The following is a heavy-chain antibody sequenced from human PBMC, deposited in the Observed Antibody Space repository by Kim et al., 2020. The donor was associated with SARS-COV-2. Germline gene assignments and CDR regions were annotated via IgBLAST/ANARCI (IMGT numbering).Heavy chain of an antibody. J-gene: IGHJ4*02. CDR1: GGSFSGYY. D-gene: IGHD3-10*01. CDR3: ARGNPYYYGSGSYSNRKSYYFDY. CDR2: INHSGST. Sequence: SQTLSLTCAVYGGSFSGYYWSWIRQPPGKGLEWIGEINHSGSTNYNPSLKSRVTISVDTSKNQFSLKLSSVTAADTAVYYCARGNPYYYGSGSYSNRKSYYFDYWGQGTLVTVSS. V-gene: IGHV4-34*01.